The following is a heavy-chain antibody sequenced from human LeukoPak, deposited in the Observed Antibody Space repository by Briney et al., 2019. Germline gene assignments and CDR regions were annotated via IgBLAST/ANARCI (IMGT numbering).Heavy chain of an antibody. CDR3: AICRGGYTHPVGGAFDI. J-gene: IGHJ3*02. CDR2: ISGSGGST. Sequence: GGSLRLSCAASGFTFSSYWMSWVRQAPGKGLEWVSAISGSGGSTYYADSVKGRFTISRDNSKNTPYLQMNSLRAEDTAVYYCAICRGGYTHPVGGAFDIWGQGTMVTVSS. D-gene: IGHD5-24*01. V-gene: IGHV3-23*01. CDR1: GFTFSSYW.